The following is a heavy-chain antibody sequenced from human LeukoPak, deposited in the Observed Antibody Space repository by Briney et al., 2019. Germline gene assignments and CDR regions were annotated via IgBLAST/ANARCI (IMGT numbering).Heavy chain of an antibody. CDR1: GGTFSSYA. Sequence: ASVKVSCKASGGTFSSYAISWVRQAPGQGLEWMGGIIPIFGTANYAQKFQGRVKITADESTSTAYMELSSLRSEDTAVYYCARYDATVTRGFDYWGQGTLVTVSS. CDR3: ARYDATVTRGFDY. D-gene: IGHD4-17*01. V-gene: IGHV1-69*13. CDR2: IIPIFGTA. J-gene: IGHJ4*02.